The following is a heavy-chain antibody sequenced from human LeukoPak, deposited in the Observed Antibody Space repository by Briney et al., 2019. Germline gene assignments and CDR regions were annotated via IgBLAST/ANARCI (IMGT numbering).Heavy chain of an antibody. CDR2: INHSGST. D-gene: IGHD6-13*01. CDR1: GGSFSGYY. J-gene: IGHJ5*02. CDR3: ARASSWYFGWFDP. Sequence: SETLSLTCAVYGGSFSGYYWSWIRQPPGKGLEWIGEINHSGSTNYNPSLKSRFTISVDTSKNQFSLKLSSVSAADTAVYYCARASSWYFGWFDPWGQGTLVTVSS. V-gene: IGHV4-34*01.